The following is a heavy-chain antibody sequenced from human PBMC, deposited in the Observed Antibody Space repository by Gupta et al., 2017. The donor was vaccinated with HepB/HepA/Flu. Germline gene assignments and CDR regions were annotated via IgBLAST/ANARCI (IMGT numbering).Heavy chain of an antibody. Sequence: QVQLQESGPGLVKPSETLSLTCTVSGGSISSYYGSWIRQPPGKGLEWIGYIYYSGSTNYNPSLKSRVTISVDTSKNQFSLKLSSVTAADTAVYYCARTTMIVVGRAFDIWGQGTMVTVSS. V-gene: IGHV4-59*01. CDR2: IYYSGST. CDR3: ARTTMIVVGRAFDI. CDR1: GGSISSYY. D-gene: IGHD3-22*01. J-gene: IGHJ3*02.